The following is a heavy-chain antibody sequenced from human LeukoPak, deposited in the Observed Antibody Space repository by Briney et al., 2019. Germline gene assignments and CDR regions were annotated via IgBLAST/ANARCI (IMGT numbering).Heavy chain of an antibody. CDR3: AKDGNSGYDFYFFDY. D-gene: IGHD5-12*01. CDR2: IRYDGGNK. CDR1: GFTFSSYG. Sequence: GGSLRLSCAASGFTFSSYGMHWVRQAPGKGLEWVAFIRYDGGNKYYADSVKGRFTISRDNSKSTLYLQMNSLRAEDTAVYYCAKDGNSGYDFYFFDYWGQGTLVTVSS. J-gene: IGHJ4*02. V-gene: IGHV3-30*02.